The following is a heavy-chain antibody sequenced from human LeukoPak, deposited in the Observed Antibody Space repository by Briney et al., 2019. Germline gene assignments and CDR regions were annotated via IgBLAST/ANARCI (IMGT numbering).Heavy chain of an antibody. CDR3: ARDRLWELRAFDI. D-gene: IGHD1-26*01. V-gene: IGHV3-7*04. Sequence: GGSLRLSCAASGFTFSTYWMTWVCQAPGKGLEWVASINQDGSEIFYVDSVRGRFTFSRDNAKNSLYLQMNSLRVEDTAMYYCARDRLWELRAFDIWGQGTMVAVFS. J-gene: IGHJ3*02. CDR1: GFTFSTYW. CDR2: INQDGSEI.